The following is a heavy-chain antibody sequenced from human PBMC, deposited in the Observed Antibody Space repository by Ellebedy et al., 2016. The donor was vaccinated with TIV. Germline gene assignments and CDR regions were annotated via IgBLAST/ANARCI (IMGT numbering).Heavy chain of an antibody. CDR2: INGGGETT. CDR1: GLTFRQFA. CDR3: AKGGAEEGPTNFDY. D-gene: IGHD1-26*01. V-gene: IGHV3-23*01. J-gene: IGHJ4*02. Sequence: GESLKISCAVSGLTFRQFAMSWVRQSPGKGLEWVSAINGGGETTYYADSVKGRFTISRDNSKNTLSLQMNSLRVEDTAVYFCAKGGAEEGPTNFDYWGQGTLVTVSS.